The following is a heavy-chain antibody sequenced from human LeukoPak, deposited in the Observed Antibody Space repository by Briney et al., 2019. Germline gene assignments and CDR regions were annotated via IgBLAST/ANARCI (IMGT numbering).Heavy chain of an antibody. Sequence: AGGSLRLSCAASGFTLSSYSMNWVRQAPGKGLEWVSFISSSSSTIYYAESVKGRFTISRDNAKNSLYLQMNSPRAEDTAVYYCARDRGGSYSAIDYWGQGTLVPVSS. J-gene: IGHJ4*02. D-gene: IGHD1-26*01. V-gene: IGHV3-48*04. CDR2: ISSSSSTI. CDR1: GFTLSSYS. CDR3: ARDRGGSYSAIDY.